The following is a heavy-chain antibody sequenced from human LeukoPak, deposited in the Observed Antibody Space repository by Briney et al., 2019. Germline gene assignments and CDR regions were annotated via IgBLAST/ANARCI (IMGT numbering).Heavy chain of an antibody. V-gene: IGHV4-59*01. CDR2: IYYTGST. CDR1: GGSISSYY. CDR3: AKRSGLLWFGESTSYFDY. J-gene: IGHJ4*02. Sequence: PSETLSLTCTVSGGSISSYYWSWIRQPPGKGLEWIGHIYYTGSTNYNPSLKSRVTISIDTSKNQFSLQLSSVTAADTAVYYCAKRSGLLWFGESTSYFDYWGQGTLVTVSS. D-gene: IGHD3-10*01.